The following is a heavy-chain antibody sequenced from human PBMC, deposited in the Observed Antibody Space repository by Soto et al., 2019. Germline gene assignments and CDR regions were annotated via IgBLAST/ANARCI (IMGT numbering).Heavy chain of an antibody. CDR1: GGSFSGYY. V-gene: IGHV4-34*01. CDR2: INHSGST. Sequence: SETLSLTCAVYGGSFSGYYWSRIRQPPGKGLEWIGEINHSGSTNYNPSLKSRVTISVDTSKNQFSLKLSSVTAADTAVYYCARQKRGGYCSGGSCHPYWYFDLWGRGTLVTVSS. CDR3: ARQKRGGYCSGGSCHPYWYFDL. J-gene: IGHJ2*01. D-gene: IGHD2-15*01.